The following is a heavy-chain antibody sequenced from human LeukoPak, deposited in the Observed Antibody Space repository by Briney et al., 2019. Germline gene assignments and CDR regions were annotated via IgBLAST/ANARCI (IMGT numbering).Heavy chain of an antibody. J-gene: IGHJ5*02. CDR2: INHSGST. Sequence: SETLSLTCAVYGGSFSGYYWSWIRQPPGKGLEWIGEINHSGSTNYNPSLKSRVTISVDTSKNQFSLKLSSVTAADTAVYYCARHGVTYNWFDPWGQGTLVTVSS. CDR3: ARHGVTYNWFDP. D-gene: IGHD4-11*01. V-gene: IGHV4-34*01. CDR1: GGSFSGYY.